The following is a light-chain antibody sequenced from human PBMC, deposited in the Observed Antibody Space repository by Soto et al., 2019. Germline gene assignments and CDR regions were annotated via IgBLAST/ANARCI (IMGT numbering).Light chain of an antibody. CDR2: GAS. J-gene: IGKJ1*01. V-gene: IGKV3-20*01. CDR1: QSVSSSY. CDR3: QQYGSP. Sequence: VMTQSAATLSVYPEERATLSCRASQSVSSSYLAWYQQKPGQAPRLLIYGASSRATGIPDRFSGSGSETDFTLTISRLEPEDSAVYYCQQYGSPFGQGTKV.